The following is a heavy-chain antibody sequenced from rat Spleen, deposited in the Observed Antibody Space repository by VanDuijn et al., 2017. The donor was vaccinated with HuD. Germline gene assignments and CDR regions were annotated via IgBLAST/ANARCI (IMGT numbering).Heavy chain of an antibody. CDR1: GFSVTSYH. J-gene: IGHJ2*01. Sequence: QVQLKESGPGLVQPSQTLSLACTVSGFSVTSYHVHWVRQPSGKGLEWMGVIWTDGSTEYNSALKSRLSISRDTYKSQVFIKMNSLQTEDTATYYCSRENMYYGYNYFDYWGQGVMVTVSS. D-gene: IGHD1-9*01. V-gene: IGHV2-43*01. CDR2: IWTDGST. CDR3: SRENMYYGYNYFDY.